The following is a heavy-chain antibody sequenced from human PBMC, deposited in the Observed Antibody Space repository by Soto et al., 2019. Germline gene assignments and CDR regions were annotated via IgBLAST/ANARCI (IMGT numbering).Heavy chain of an antibody. Sequence: QVQLVQSGAEVKKPGASVKVSCKASGYTFTSYGISCVRQAPGQGHEWMGWISAYNGNTNYAQKHQRRVTMTTDTSTSTAYLDPRSLRSDDTPVYYSAIDRSIAAAPWGQGTLVTLSS. CDR2: ISAYNGNT. D-gene: IGHD6-13*01. CDR1: GYTFTSYG. V-gene: IGHV1-18*01. J-gene: IGHJ4*02. CDR3: AIDRSIAAAP.